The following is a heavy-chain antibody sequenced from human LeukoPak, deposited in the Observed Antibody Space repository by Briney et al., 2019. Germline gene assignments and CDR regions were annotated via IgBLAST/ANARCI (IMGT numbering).Heavy chain of an antibody. CDR1: GFTFNNYA. Sequence: PGGSLRLSCAASGFTFNNYAMNWVRQAPGKGLEWVSSISGSGGNTYYAVSVKGRFTISRDNSKNTLYLQMNSLRAEDTAVYYCARGGSYLSAFDIWGQGTMVTVSS. CDR2: ISGSGGNT. J-gene: IGHJ3*02. D-gene: IGHD1-26*01. V-gene: IGHV3-23*01. CDR3: ARGGSYLSAFDI.